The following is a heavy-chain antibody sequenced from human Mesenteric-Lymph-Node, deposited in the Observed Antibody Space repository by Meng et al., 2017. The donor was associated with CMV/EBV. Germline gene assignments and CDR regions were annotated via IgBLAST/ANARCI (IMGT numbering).Heavy chain of an antibody. J-gene: IGHJ6*02. Sequence: GESLKISCAASGFTFSNYAVSWVRQAPGKGLEWVSAITDSGGLTFYADSVKGRFTISRDNSKNTLYLQMNSLRAEDTAVYYCARGAGDYYYHAMDVWGQGTTVTVSS. V-gene: IGHV3-23*01. CDR3: ARGAGDYYYHAMDV. CDR2: ITDSGGLT. CDR1: GFTFSNYA. D-gene: IGHD4-17*01.